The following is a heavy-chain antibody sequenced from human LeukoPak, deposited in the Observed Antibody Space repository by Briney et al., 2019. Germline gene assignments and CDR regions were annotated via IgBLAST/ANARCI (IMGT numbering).Heavy chain of an antibody. CDR1: GFTFSNYG. J-gene: IGHJ4*02. CDR3: AKDRVGDGDYVGNFDH. CDR2: IRNDASNK. Sequence: PGGSLRLSCAASGFTFSNYGMHWVRQAPGKGLEWVALIRNDASNKYYADSVKGRFTISRDNSKNMLYLQMNSLRAEDTAVYYCAKDRVGDGDYVGNFDHWGQGTLVTVSS. D-gene: IGHD4-17*01. V-gene: IGHV3-30*02.